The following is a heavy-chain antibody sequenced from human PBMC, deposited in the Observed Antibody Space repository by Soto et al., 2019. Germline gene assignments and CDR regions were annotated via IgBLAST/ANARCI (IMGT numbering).Heavy chain of an antibody. CDR3: AREIVVAATRAWDI. CDR2: ISYDGSNK. D-gene: IGHD2-15*01. CDR1: GFTFSSYA. Sequence: QVQLVESGGGVVQPGRSLRLSCAASGFTFSSYAMHWVRQAPGKGLEWVAVISYDGSNKYYADSVKGRFTISRDNSKNTLYLKMNSLRAEDTAVYYCAREIVVAATRAWDIWGQGTMVTVSS. J-gene: IGHJ3*02. V-gene: IGHV3-30-3*01.